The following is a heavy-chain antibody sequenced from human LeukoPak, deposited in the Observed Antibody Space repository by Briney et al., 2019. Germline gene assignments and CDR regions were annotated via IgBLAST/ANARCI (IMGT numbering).Heavy chain of an antibody. CDR2: IYYSGST. D-gene: IGHD1-26*01. CDR3: ARVTYAVGATYFDY. CDR1: GGSISSGDYY. Sequence: PSQTLSLTCTVSGGSISSGDYYWSWIRQPPGKGLEWIGYIYYSGSTYYNPSLKSRVTISIDTSKNQFSLKLSSVTAADTAVYYCARVTYAVGATYFDYWGQGTLVTVSS. J-gene: IGHJ4*02. V-gene: IGHV4-30-4*01.